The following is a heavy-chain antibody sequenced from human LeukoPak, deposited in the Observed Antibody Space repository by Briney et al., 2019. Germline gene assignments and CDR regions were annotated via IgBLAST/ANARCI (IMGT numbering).Heavy chain of an antibody. CDR2: IYYSGST. J-gene: IGHJ4*02. Sequence: SETLSLTCTVSGGSISSNSYYWGWIRQPPGKGLEWIGSIYYSGSTYYNPSLKSRVTISVDTSKNQFSLKLSSVTAADTAVYYCARSIAVAAPDYWGQGTLVTVSS. CDR1: GGSISSNSYY. CDR3: ARSIAVAAPDY. D-gene: IGHD6-19*01. V-gene: IGHV4-39*01.